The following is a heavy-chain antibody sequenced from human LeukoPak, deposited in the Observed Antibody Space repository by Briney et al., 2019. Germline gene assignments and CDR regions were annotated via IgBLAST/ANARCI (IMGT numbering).Heavy chain of an antibody. Sequence: GGSLRLSCAASGFTVSSNYMSWVRQAPGKGLEWVSVIYSGGSTYYADSVKGRFTISRDNSKNTLYLQMNSLRAEDTAVYYCARGEVVTAIPLGYWGQGTLVTVSS. J-gene: IGHJ4*02. V-gene: IGHV3-53*01. CDR2: IYSGGST. CDR3: ARGEVVTAIPLGY. D-gene: IGHD2-21*02. CDR1: GFTVSSNY.